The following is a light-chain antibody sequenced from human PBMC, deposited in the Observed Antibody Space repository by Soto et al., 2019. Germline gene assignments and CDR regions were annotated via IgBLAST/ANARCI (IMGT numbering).Light chain of an antibody. CDR1: SRDIGGYDF. Sequence: QSVLTHPPSASWSPGQAVTISCTGTSRDIGGYDFVSWYQVRPGEAPQLIIYNVNGRPSGVPRRFSGSKSGNTASLTVSGLQAVDEADYYCSSYSDTNIRVFGTGTKVTVL. J-gene: IGLJ1*01. CDR2: NVN. CDR3: SSYSDTNIRV. V-gene: IGLV2-8*01.